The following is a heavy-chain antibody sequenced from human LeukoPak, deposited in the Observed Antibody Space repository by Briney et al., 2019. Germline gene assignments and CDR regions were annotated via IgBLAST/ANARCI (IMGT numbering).Heavy chain of an antibody. CDR2: ISGSGGST. V-gene: IGHV3-23*01. CDR1: GGSISSSSYY. Sequence: ETLSLTCTVSGGSISSSSYYWGWVRQAPGKGLEWVSAISGSGGSTYYADSVKGRFTISRNNSKNTLYLQMNSLRAEDTAVYYCAKLGITMIVVVITVFDYWGQGTLVTVSS. D-gene: IGHD3-22*01. J-gene: IGHJ4*02. CDR3: AKLGITMIVVVITVFDY.